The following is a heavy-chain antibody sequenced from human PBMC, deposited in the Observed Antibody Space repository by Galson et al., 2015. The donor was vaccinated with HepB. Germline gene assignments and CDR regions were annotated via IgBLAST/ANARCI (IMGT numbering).Heavy chain of an antibody. V-gene: IGHV1-69*02. J-gene: IGHJ4*02. CDR1: GGTFSSYT. D-gene: IGHD1-14*01. CDR2: IIPILGIA. Sequence: SVKVSCKASGGTFSSYTISWVRQAPGQGLEWMGRIIPILGIANYAQKFQGRVTITADKSTSTAYMELSSLRSEDTAVYYCARGSPPGRNQLPPYYFDYWGQGTLVTVSS. CDR3: ARGSPPGRNQLPPYYFDY.